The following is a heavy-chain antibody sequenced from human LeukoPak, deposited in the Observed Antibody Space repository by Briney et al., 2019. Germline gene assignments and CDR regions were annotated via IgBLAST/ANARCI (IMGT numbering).Heavy chain of an antibody. CDR1: GFIFSGYW. D-gene: IGHD5-18*01. J-gene: IGHJ4*02. CDR3: ASPGSVGDTGMPDY. V-gene: IGHV3-7*01. Sequence: PGGSLRLSCAASGFIFSGYWMTWVRQVPGKGLEWVANIKQDGSEKYYVDSVKGRFTISRDNAKKSLYLHTNSLRAEDTAVYYCASPGSVGDTGMPDYWGQGTLVTVSS. CDR2: IKQDGSEK.